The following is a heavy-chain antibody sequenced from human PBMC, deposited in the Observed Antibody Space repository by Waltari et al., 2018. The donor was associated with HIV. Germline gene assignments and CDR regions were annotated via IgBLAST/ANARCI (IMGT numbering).Heavy chain of an antibody. V-gene: IGHV5-51*01. Sequence: EVQLVQSGAAVKKPGESLTISFKGSGYSFTSYWTGWVRQLPGKGLEWMGIIYPGDYDTRYSPSFQGQVTISADKSISTAYLQWSSLKASDTAMYYCARRAQIGYCSGGSCVNWFDPWGQGTLVTVSS. CDR1: GYSFTSYW. CDR3: ARRAQIGYCSGGSCVNWFDP. CDR2: IYPGDYDT. D-gene: IGHD2-15*01. J-gene: IGHJ5*02.